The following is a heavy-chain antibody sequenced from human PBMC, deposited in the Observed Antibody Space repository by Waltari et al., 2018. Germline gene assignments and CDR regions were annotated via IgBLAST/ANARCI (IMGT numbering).Heavy chain of an antibody. V-gene: IGHV4-59*11. CDR3: ARHDSEMATNHWYFDL. CDR1: GGSISSHY. Sequence: QVQLQESGPGLVKPSETLSLTCTVSGGSISSHYWSWIRQPPGKGLEWIGYIYYSGSTNYTPSLKSRVTISVDTSKNQFSLKLSSVTAADTAVYYCARHDSEMATNHWYFDLWGRGTLVTVSS. J-gene: IGHJ2*01. CDR2: IYYSGST. D-gene: IGHD5-12*01.